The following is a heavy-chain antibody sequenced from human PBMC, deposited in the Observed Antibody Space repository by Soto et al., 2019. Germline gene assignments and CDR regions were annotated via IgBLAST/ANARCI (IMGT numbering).Heavy chain of an antibody. Sequence: QVQLVQSGTEVKKPGASVKVSCKASGGTFSRSGFHLVRQAPGQGLEWMGMIVPSVDTTNYAQKFQARVTISAAQFTSTVYMELRSLRSEDTAVYYCARCPQPPDTAAPYAVDVWGQGTRVIVSS. D-gene: IGHD5-18*01. CDR2: IVPSVDTT. CDR1: GGTFSRSG. V-gene: IGHV1-69*18. CDR3: ARCPQPPDTAAPYAVDV. J-gene: IGHJ6*02.